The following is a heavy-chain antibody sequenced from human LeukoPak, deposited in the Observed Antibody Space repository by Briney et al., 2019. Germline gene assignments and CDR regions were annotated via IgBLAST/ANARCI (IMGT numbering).Heavy chain of an antibody. CDR2: INLSGST. CDR1: GGSISSSSYY. D-gene: IGHD3-10*01. Sequence: SETLSLTCTVSGGSISSSSYYWGWIRQPPGKGLEWIGEINLSGSTHYNPSLERRVTMSIDTSMNQFSLKLTSVTDADTAMYYCAHFYASGHDAFDIWGPGTLVAVSS. V-gene: IGHV4-39*07. CDR3: AHFYASGHDAFDI. J-gene: IGHJ3*02.